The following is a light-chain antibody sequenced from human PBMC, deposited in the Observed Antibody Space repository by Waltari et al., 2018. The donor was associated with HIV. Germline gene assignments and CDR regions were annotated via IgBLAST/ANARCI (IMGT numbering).Light chain of an antibody. CDR3: QRTDRTSPVFT. V-gene: IGKV1-39*01. J-gene: IGKJ3*01. CDR2: SAS. Sequence: DIQMTQSPSSLPASVGDSVTITCRASQSISRNLNWYQQKPGKAPKLLIYSASSLQTGVPSRFSGSGSGTDFTLTISSLQPEDFATYYCQRTDRTSPVFTFGPGTKVDI. CDR1: QSISRN.